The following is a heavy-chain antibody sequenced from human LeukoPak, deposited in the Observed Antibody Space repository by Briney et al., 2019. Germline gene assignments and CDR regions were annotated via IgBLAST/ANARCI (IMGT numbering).Heavy chain of an antibody. Sequence: GGSLRLSCAASGFTFSSYSMNWVRQAPGKGLEWVSYISSSGSTIYYADSVKGRFTISRDNAKNSLYLQMNSLRAEDTAVYYCARDDILTGCGYWGQGTLVTVSS. CDR1: GFTFSSYS. J-gene: IGHJ4*02. V-gene: IGHV3-48*04. CDR3: ARDDILTGCGY. D-gene: IGHD3-9*01. CDR2: ISSSGSTI.